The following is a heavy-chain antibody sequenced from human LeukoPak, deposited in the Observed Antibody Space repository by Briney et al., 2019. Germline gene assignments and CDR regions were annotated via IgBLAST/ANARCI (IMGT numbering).Heavy chain of an antibody. D-gene: IGHD5/OR15-5a*01. CDR1: GFSFSNYV. CDR2: INGGGSRT. Sequence: GGSLRLSCAASGFSFSNYVMGWVRQAPGKGLEWVTAINGGGSRTYYADSVKGRFTTFRDNSKNTLCLQMNSLRAEDTAVYYCVKGSTDARPYYFDYWGQGTLVTVSS. V-gene: IGHV3-23*01. J-gene: IGHJ4*02. CDR3: VKGSTDARPYYFDY.